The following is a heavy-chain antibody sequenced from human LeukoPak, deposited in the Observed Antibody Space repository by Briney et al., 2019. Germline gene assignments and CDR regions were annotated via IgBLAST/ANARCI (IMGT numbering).Heavy chain of an antibody. CDR2: IYYSGST. CDR1: GGSISSYY. J-gene: IGHJ4*02. CDR3: ARVYSSTTDY. D-gene: IGHD6-13*01. Sequence: SETLSLTCTVSGGSISSYYWSWIRQPPGKGLEWIGYIYYSGSTNYNPSLKSRVTISVDTSKNQFSLRLSSVTAADTAVYYCARVYSSTTDYWGQGTLVTVSS. V-gene: IGHV4-59*01.